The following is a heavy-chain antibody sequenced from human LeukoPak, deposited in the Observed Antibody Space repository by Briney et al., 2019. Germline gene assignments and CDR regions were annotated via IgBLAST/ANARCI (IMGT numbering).Heavy chain of an antibody. CDR3: ARAGAARPTFYYYMDV. Sequence: SVKVSCKASGGTFSSYAISWVRQAPGQRLEWMGRIIPILGIANYAQKFQGRVTITADKSTSTAYMELSSLRSEDTAVYYCARAGAARPTFYYYMDVWGKGTTVTVSS. V-gene: IGHV1-69*04. J-gene: IGHJ6*03. D-gene: IGHD6-6*01. CDR2: IIPILGIA. CDR1: GGTFSSYA.